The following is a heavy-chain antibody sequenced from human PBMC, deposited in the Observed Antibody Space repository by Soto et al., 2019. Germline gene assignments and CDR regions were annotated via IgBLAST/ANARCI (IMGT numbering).Heavy chain of an antibody. CDR1: GYSISSGYY. D-gene: IGHD2-8*01. V-gene: IGHV4-38-2*02. J-gene: IGHJ5*02. CDR3: AREEGYCTNGVCPSPGFDP. Sequence: SETLSLTCTVSGYSISSGYYWGWIQQPPGKGLEWIGSIYHSGSTYYNPSLKSRVTISVDTSKNQFSLKLSSVTAADTAVYYCAREEGYCTNGVCPSPGFDPWGQGTLVTVSS. CDR2: IYHSGST.